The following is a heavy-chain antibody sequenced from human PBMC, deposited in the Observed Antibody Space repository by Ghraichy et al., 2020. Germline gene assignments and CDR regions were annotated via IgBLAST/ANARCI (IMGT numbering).Heavy chain of an antibody. CDR3: AKDSIAAGPKRFLAT. D-gene: IGHD6-13*01. CDR1: GFTFSSYA. Sequence: GESLNISCAASGFTFSSYAMSWVRQAPGKGLEWVSAISGSGGSTYYADSVKGRFTISRDNSKNTLYLQMNSLRAEDTAVYYCAKDSIAAGPKRFLATWGQGTLVTVSS. V-gene: IGHV3-23*01. J-gene: IGHJ5*02. CDR2: ISGSGGST.